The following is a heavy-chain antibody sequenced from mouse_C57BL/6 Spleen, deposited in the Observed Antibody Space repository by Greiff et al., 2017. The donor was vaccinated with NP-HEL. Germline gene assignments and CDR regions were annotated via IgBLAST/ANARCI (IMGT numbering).Heavy chain of an antibody. V-gene: IGHV1-81*01. CDR3: ARDTTVVAPSDV. J-gene: IGHJ1*03. CDR1: GYTFTSYG. CDR2: IYPRSGNT. Sequence: QVHVKQSGAELARPGASVKLSCKASGYTFTSYGISWVKQRTGQGLEWIGEIYPRSGNTYYNEKFKGKATLTADKSSSTAYMELRSLTSEDSAVYFCARDTTVVAPSDVWGTGTTVTVSS. D-gene: IGHD1-1*01.